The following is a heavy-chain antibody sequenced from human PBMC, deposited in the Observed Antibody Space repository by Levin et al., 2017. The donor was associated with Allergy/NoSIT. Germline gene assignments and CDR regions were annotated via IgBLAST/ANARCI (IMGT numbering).Heavy chain of an antibody. CDR3: ARDLSNRGHFDY. CDR2: ISGHNGNT. D-gene: IGHD2/OR15-2a*01. J-gene: IGHJ4*02. CDR1: GYTFTNYG. V-gene: IGHV1-18*01. Sequence: ASVKVSCKASGYTFTNYGNGINWVRQAPGQGLEWMGWISGHNGNTNNAQKFQGRITMTTDTSTSTADMEVRSLRFDDTAVYYCARDLSNRGHFDYWGQGTLVAVSS.